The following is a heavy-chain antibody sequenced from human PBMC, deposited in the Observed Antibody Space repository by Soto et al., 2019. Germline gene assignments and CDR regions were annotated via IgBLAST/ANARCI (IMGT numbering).Heavy chain of an antibody. CDR2: INSDGSRT. CDR3: AVAVAGPTAIGY. D-gene: IGHD6-19*01. Sequence: EVQLVESGGGLDQPGGSLRLSCAASGFTFSSYWMHWVRQAPGKGLVWVSRINSDGSRTSYADSVKGRFTISRDNAKNTLYLQMNSLRAEDTAVYYCAVAVAGPTAIGYWGQGTLVTVSS. V-gene: IGHV3-74*01. CDR1: GFTFSSYW. J-gene: IGHJ4*02.